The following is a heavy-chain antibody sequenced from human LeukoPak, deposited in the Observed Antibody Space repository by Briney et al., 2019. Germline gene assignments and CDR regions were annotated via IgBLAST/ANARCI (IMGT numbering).Heavy chain of an antibody. J-gene: IGHJ4*02. CDR1: GFTFSSYA. V-gene: IGHV3-23*01. CDR3: ATYGYDFWSGYNWHLFDY. Sequence: GGSLRLSCAASGFTFSSYAMSWVRQAPGKGLEWVSAISGSGGSTYYADSVKGRFTISRDNSKNTLYLQMNSLRAEDTAVYYCATYGYDFWSGYNWHLFDYWGQGTLVTVSS. CDR2: ISGSGGST. D-gene: IGHD3-3*01.